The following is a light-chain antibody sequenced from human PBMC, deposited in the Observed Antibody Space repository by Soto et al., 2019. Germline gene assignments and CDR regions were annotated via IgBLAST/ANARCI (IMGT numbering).Light chain of an antibody. CDR3: MQSIQLPLT. CDR2: LGS. J-gene: IGKJ4*01. CDR1: QSLLHSNGHNY. Sequence: DIVMTQSRLSLPVTPGEPASISCRSSQSLLHSNGHNYLDWYLKKPGQSPQLLMYLGSNRPSGVPDRFSGSGSGTDFTLKISRVEAEDVGVYYCMQSIQLPLTFGGGTKVEIK. V-gene: IGKV2-28*01.